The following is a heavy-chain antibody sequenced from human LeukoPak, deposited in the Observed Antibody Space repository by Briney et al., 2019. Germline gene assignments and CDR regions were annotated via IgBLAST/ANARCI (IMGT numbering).Heavy chain of an antibody. CDR2: INHSGST. CDR3: ASIPYDSSGYYPDAFDI. Sequence: SETLSLTCAVYGGSFSGYYWSWIRQPPGKGLEWIGEINHSGSTNYNPSLKSRVTISVDTSKNQFSLKLSSVTAADTAVYYCASIPYDSSGYYPDAFDIWGQGTMVTVSS. J-gene: IGHJ3*02. D-gene: IGHD3-22*01. CDR1: GGSFSGYY. V-gene: IGHV4-34*01.